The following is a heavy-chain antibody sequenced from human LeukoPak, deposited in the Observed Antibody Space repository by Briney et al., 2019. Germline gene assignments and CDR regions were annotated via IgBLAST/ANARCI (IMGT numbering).Heavy chain of an antibody. CDR1: GFTFSSYS. J-gene: IGHJ6*03. V-gene: IGHV3-21*01. Sequence: GGSLRLSCAASGFTFSSYSMSWVRQAPGKGLEWVSSISSSRSYIYYADSVKGRFTISRDNAKNSLYLQMNSLRAEDTAVYYCARVVSVAWSERRPGYYYMDVWGKGTTVTVSS. CDR2: ISSSRSYI. CDR3: ARVVSVAWSERRPGYYYMDV. D-gene: IGHD1-1*01.